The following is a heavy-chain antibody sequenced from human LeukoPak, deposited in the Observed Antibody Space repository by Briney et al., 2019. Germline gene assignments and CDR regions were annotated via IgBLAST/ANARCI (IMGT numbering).Heavy chain of an antibody. CDR3: AKDSRLQLWDNFDY. CDR1: GFTFSSYG. V-gene: IGHV3-33*06. CDR2: IWYDGSNK. J-gene: IGHJ4*02. D-gene: IGHD5-18*01. Sequence: GGSLRLSCAASGFTFSSYGMHWVRQAPGKGLEWVAVIWYDGSNKYYADSVKGRFTISRDNSKNTLYLQMNSLRAEDTAVYYCAKDSRLQLWDNFDYWGQGTLVTVSS.